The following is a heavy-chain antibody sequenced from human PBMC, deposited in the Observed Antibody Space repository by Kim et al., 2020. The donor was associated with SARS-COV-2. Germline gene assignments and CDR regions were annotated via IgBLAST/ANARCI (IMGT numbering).Heavy chain of an antibody. Sequence: SETLSLTCAVYGGSFSGYYWSWIRQPPGKGLEWIGEINHSGSTNYNPSLKSRVTISVDTSKNQFSLKLSSVTAADTAVYYCARSIWYRQFYFQHWGQGTLVTVSS. D-gene: IGHD6-13*01. CDR1: GGSFSGYY. CDR2: INHSGST. V-gene: IGHV4-34*01. CDR3: ARSIWYRQFYFQH. J-gene: IGHJ1*01.